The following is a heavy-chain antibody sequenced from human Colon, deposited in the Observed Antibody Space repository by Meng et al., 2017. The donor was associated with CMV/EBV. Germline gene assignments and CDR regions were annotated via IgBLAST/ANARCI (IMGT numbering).Heavy chain of an antibody. D-gene: IGHD3-3*01. J-gene: IGHJ1*01. CDR3: ARGRGSGYPQGGYFQY. CDR2: VSDTGST. CDR1: DGSISYYW. V-gene: IGHV4-59*01. Sequence: SETLSLTCTVSDGSISYYWWTWIRQSPGKGLEWIGYVSDTGSTKDNSSLKSRVTLSIDTSKNQFSLKLRSVTAADTAIYYGARGRGSGYPQGGYFQYWGQGTLVTVSS.